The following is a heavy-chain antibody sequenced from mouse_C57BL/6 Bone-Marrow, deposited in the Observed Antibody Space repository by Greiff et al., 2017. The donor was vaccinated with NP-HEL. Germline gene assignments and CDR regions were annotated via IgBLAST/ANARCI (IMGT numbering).Heavy chain of an antibody. Sequence: QVHVKQSGAELVRPGSSVKLSCKASGYTFTSYWMDWVKQRPGQGLEWIGNIYPSDSETHYNQKFKDKATLTVDKSSSTAYMQLSSLTSEDSAVYYCARRKGPWFAYWGQGTLVTVSA. V-gene: IGHV1-61*01. D-gene: IGHD3-3*01. CDR2: IYPSDSET. CDR3: ARRKGPWFAY. CDR1: GYTFTSYW. J-gene: IGHJ3*01.